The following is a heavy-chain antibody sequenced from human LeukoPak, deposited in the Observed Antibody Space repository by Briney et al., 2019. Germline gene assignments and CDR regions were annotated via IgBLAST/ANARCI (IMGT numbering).Heavy chain of an antibody. D-gene: IGHD3-10*01. CDR3: ARVPGYYYGSGRVVYNWFDP. V-gene: IGHV3-11*01. Sequence: PGGSLRLSCAASGFTFSDYYMSWIRQAPGKGLEWVSYISSSGSTIYYADSVKGRFTISRDNAKNSLYLQMNSLRAEDTAVYYCARVPGYYYGSGRVVYNWFDPWGQGTLVTVSS. CDR2: ISSSGSTI. J-gene: IGHJ5*02. CDR1: GFTFSDYY.